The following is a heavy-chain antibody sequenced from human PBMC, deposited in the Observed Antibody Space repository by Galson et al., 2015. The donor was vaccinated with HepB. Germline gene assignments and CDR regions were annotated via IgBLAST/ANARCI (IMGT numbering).Heavy chain of an antibody. CDR1: GFTSGDYT. CDR3: SADRRGGYGPFDY. J-gene: IGHJ4*02. D-gene: IGHD5-12*01. CDR2: IRRTTYGGTT. V-gene: IGHV3-49*03. Sequence: SLRLSCAASGFTSGDYTVTWFRQAPGKGLEWVGYIRRTTYGGTTDYAASVKGRFTFSRDDSKSIVYLRMNSLKTEDTAMYYCSADRRGGYGPFDYWGQGTLVTVSP.